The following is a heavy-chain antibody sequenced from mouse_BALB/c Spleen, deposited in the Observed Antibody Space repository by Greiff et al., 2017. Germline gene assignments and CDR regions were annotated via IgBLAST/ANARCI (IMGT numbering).Heavy chain of an antibody. CDR2: INPSNGRT. Sequence: QVQLQQPGAELVKPGASVKLSCKASGYTFTSYWMHWVKQRPGQGLEWIGEINPSNGRTNYNEKFKSKATLTVDKSSSTAYMQLSSLTSEDSAVYYCASTARATSFAYWGQGTLVTVSA. CDR3: ASTARATSFAY. J-gene: IGHJ3*01. V-gene: IGHV1S81*02. CDR1: GYTFTSYW. D-gene: IGHD3-1*01.